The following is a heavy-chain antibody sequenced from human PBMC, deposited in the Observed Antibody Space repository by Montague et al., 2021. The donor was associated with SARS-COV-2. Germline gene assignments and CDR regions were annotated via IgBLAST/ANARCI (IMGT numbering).Heavy chain of an antibody. V-gene: IGHV4-31*03. CDR3: ARARITMIVVVNAFDI. J-gene: IGHJ3*02. Sequence: TLSLTCTVSGGSISSGGYYWSWIRQHPGKGLEWIGYIYYSGSTYYNPSLKSRVTLSVDTPKNQFSLKLSSVTAADTAVYYCARARITMIVVVNAFDIWGQGTLVTVSS. D-gene: IGHD3-22*01. CDR1: GGSISSGGYY. CDR2: IYYSGST.